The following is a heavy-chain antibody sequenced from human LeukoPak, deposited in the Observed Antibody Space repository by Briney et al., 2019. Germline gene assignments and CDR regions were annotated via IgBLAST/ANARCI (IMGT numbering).Heavy chain of an antibody. V-gene: IGHV4-61*02. Sequence: PSQTLSLTCTVSGASISSGEYYWSWIRQPAGRGLEWVGRIFTTGNTDYNASLESRVTISVDTSKNRFSLNLTSVTAADTAVYYCGRLGGGTLEFDSWGQGTLVTVSS. D-gene: IGHD1-7*01. CDR3: GRLGGGTLEFDS. J-gene: IGHJ4*02. CDR1: GASISSGEYY. CDR2: IFTTGNT.